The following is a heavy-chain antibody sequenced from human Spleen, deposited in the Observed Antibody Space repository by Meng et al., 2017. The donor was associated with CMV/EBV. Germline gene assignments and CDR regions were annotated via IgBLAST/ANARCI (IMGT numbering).Heavy chain of an antibody. Sequence: SVKVSCKASGGTFGNYGISWVRQAPGQGLEWMGGSIPMFGSTNYAQKFQGRVTITTDESTSTAYMELSSLRSEDTAVYYCARFGYSGYVGYYYGMDVWGQGTTVTVSS. J-gene: IGHJ6*02. D-gene: IGHD5-12*01. CDR3: ARFGYSGYVGYYYGMDV. V-gene: IGHV1-69*05. CDR1: GGTFGNYG. CDR2: SIPMFGST.